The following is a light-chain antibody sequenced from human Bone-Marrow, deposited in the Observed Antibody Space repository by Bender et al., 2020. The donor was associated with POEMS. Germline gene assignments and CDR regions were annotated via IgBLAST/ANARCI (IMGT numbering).Light chain of an antibody. CDR3: QSYDGDSRGV. Sequence: NFMLIQPHSVSESPGKTVTISCSGSGGSIADNYVQWYQQRPGSAPTSVIYEDNQRPSGVPDRFSDSVDRSSNSASLTISGLKTEDEADYYCQSYDGDSRGVFGGGTKLTVL. CDR2: EDN. V-gene: IGLV6-57*02. CDR1: GGSIADNY. J-gene: IGLJ3*02.